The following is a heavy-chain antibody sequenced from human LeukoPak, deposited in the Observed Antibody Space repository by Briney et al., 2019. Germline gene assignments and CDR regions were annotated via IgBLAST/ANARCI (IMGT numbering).Heavy chain of an antibody. Sequence: ASVKVSCKASGYTFTSYGISWVRQAPGQGLEWMGWISAYNGNTNYAQKLQGRVTMTTDTSTSTAYMELRSLRSDDTAVYYCARAPPVDYYDSSGYRFDYWGQGTLVTVSS. CDR3: ARAPPVDYYDSSGYRFDY. J-gene: IGHJ4*02. CDR1: GYTFTSYG. D-gene: IGHD3-22*01. V-gene: IGHV1-18*01. CDR2: ISAYNGNT.